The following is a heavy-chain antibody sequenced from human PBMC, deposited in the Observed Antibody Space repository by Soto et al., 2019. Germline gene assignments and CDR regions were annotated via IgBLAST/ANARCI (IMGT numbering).Heavy chain of an antibody. CDR1: GFTFSNAW. V-gene: IGHV3-15*07. J-gene: IGHJ6*02. CDR2: IKSKTDGGTT. Sequence: GGSLRLSCAASGFTFSNAWMNWVRQAPGKGLEWVGRIKSKTDGGTTDYAAPVKGRFTISRDDSKNTLYLQMNSLKTEDTAVYYCTTPHTIKTYYYYYYGMDVWGQGTTVTVSS. CDR3: TTPHTIKTYYYYYYGMDV. D-gene: IGHD3-10*01.